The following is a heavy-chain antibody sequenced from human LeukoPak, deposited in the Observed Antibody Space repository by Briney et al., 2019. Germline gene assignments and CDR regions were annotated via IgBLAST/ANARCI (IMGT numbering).Heavy chain of an antibody. CDR3: ARVESAVVPAATKDY. D-gene: IGHD2-2*01. V-gene: IGHV4-39*07. CDR2: IYYSGST. CDR1: GGSISSSSYY. J-gene: IGHJ4*02. Sequence: PSETLSLTCTVSGGSISSSSYYWGWIRQPPGKGLEWIGSIYYSGSTYYNPSLKSRVTISVDTSKNQFSLKLSSVTAADTAVYYCARVESAVVPAATKDYWGQGTLVIVSS.